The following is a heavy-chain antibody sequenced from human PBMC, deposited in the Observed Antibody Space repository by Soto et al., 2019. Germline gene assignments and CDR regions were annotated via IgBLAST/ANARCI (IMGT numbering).Heavy chain of an antibody. J-gene: IGHJ5*02. CDR3: TKTLPGLLPLDL. V-gene: IGHV3-9*01. CDR2: ISRDGSRL. CDR1: GIVFADCA. D-gene: IGHD2-21*02. Sequence: EVQLVESGAGSFEPGGSLRLSCAASGIVFADCAMHWVRQAPEKRLASVSGISRDGSRLGYADSVEGRFTISRDNAKNSLCLQMASLRPDDTALYYCTKTLPGLLPLDLWGQGTLFTFS.